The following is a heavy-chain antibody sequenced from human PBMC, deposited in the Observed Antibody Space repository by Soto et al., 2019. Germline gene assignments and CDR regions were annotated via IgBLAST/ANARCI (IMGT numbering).Heavy chain of an antibody. CDR3: ARASTSSWYPSPFDY. CDR2: IYSGGST. Sequence: EVQLVESGGGLVQPGGSLRLSCAASGFTVSSNYMSWVRQAPGKGLEWVSVIYSGGSTYYADSVKGRFTISRDNSKNTLDLQMNSLRAEDTAVYYCARASTSSWYPSPFDYWGQGTLVTVSS. V-gene: IGHV3-66*01. J-gene: IGHJ4*02. CDR1: GFTVSSNY. D-gene: IGHD6-13*01.